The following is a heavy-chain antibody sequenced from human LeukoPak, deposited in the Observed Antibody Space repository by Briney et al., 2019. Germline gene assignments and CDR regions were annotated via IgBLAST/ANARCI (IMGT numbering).Heavy chain of an antibody. CDR2: FDVIDAKT. V-gene: IGHV1-24*01. Sequence: ASVKVSCKASGGTFSSYAISWVRQAPGKGLEWMGGFDVIDAKTFYAQKFRGRVTMTEDSSTDTAYMELSSLRSDDTAFYYCAAGRPYSLLDYWGQGTLLTVSS. CDR1: GGTFSSYA. D-gene: IGHD5-18*01. J-gene: IGHJ4*02. CDR3: AAGRPYSLLDY.